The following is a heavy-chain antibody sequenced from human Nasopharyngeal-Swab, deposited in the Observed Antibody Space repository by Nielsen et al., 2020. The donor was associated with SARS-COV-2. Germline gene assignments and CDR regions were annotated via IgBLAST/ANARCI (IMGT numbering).Heavy chain of an antibody. D-gene: IGHD3-3*01. Sequence: ASVKVSCKAAGYTCTSYGISWVRQAPGQGLEWMGWISAYNGNTNYAQKLQGRVTMTTDTSTSTAYMELRSLRSDDTAVYYCARDTFRITIFGVVRYGMDVWGQGTTVTFSS. CDR2: ISAYNGNT. CDR3: ARDTFRITIFGVVRYGMDV. J-gene: IGHJ6*02. CDR1: GYTCTSYG. V-gene: IGHV1-18*01.